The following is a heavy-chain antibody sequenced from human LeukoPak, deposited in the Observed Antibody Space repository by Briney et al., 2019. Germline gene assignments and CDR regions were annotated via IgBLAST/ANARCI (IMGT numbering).Heavy chain of an antibody. CDR3: ARGRADSWIELWPGPHSFDG. D-gene: IGHD5-18*01. J-gene: IGHJ4*02. V-gene: IGHV3-21*01. CDR1: GFTFSSYR. CDR2: ISSSSSYI. Sequence: GGSLRLPCAASGFTFSSYRMNWVRQAPGKGLEWVSSISSSSSYIYYPDSVKGRFTISRDNAKNSLYLQMNSLRAEDTAVYYGARGRADSWIELWPGPHSFDGWGQGTLVTVSS.